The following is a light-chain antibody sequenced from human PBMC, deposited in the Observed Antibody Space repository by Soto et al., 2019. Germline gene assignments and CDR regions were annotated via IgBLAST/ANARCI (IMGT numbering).Light chain of an antibody. V-gene: IGKV2-28*01. CDR2: LGS. J-gene: IGKJ5*01. CDR3: MQALQTPIT. CDR1: QSLQHTYGYNY. Sequence: DIVMTQSPLSLPVTPGAPASISCRSSQSLQHTYGYNYLDWYLQKPGQSPQLLIYLGSNRAAGVPERFSGSGSGTDFTLTISRVEAEDVGFYYCMQALQTPITFGQGTRLESK.